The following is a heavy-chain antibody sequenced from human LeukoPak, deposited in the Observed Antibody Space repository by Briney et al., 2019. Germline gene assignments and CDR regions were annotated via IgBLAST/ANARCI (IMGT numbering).Heavy chain of an antibody. D-gene: IGHD2-15*01. CDR3: AREYCSGGSCYSDYFDY. J-gene: IGHJ4*02. CDR1: GGSISSYY. V-gene: IGHV4-59*01. CDR2: IYYSGST. Sequence: SETLSLTCTVSGGSISSYYWSWIRQPPGKGLEWIGYIYYSGSTNYNPSLKSRVTISVDTSKNQFSLKLSSVTAADTAVYYCAREYCSGGSCYSDYFDYWGQGTLVTVSS.